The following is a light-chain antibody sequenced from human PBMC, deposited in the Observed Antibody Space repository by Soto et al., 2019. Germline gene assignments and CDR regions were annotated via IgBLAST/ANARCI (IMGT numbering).Light chain of an antibody. CDR1: QSVSSN. CDR3: QQYNNWPPNYT. Sequence: EIVMTQSPATLSVSPGERATLSCRANQSVSSNLAGYQQKPGQAPRLLIYGASTRATGIPARFSGSGSGTEFTLTISSLQSEDFAVDFCQQYNNWPPNYTFGQGTKLEIK. V-gene: IGKV3-15*01. J-gene: IGKJ2*01. CDR2: GAS.